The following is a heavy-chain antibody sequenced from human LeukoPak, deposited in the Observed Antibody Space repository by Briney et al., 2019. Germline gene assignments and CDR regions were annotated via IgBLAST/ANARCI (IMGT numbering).Heavy chain of an antibody. D-gene: IGHD6-19*01. V-gene: IGHV1-18*01. J-gene: IGHJ6*02. Sequence: ASVTVSCKASGYTFTSYGISWVRQAPGQGLEWMGWISAYNGNTNYAQKLQGRVTMTTDTSTSTAYMELRSLRSDDTAVYYCARSDEVSVYSSGWYGGYYYGMDVWGQGTTVTVSS. CDR3: ARSDEVSVYSSGWYGGYYYGMDV. CDR1: GYTFTSYG. CDR2: ISAYNGNT.